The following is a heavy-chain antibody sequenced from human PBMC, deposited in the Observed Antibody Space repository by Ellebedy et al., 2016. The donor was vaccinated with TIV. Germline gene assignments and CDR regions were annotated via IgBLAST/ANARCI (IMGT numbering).Heavy chain of an antibody. V-gene: IGHV3-21*01. D-gene: IGHD3-10*01. CDR2: ISSSSSYI. J-gene: IGHJ6*02. CDR3: ARAAYYYGSALYYYYGMDV. Sequence: GGSLRLXCAASGFTFSSYSMNWVRQAPGKGLEWVSSISSSSSYIYYADSVKGRFTISRDNAKNSLYLQMNSLRAEDTAVYYCARAAYYYGSALYYYYGMDVWGQGTTVTVSS. CDR1: GFTFSSYS.